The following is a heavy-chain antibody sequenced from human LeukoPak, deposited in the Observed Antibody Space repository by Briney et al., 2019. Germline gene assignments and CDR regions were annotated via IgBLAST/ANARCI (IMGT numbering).Heavy chain of an antibody. CDR1: GYTFTHYD. Sequence: ASVKVSCKASGYTFTHYDINWVRQATAQGLEWLGWMNPNSGNTGYAQKFQGRVTITRNTSISTAYMELSSLRSEDTAVYYCARAPVWTGYYYYMDVWGKGTTVTVSS. J-gene: IGHJ6*03. D-gene: IGHD3/OR15-3a*01. CDR3: ARAPVWTGYYYYMDV. CDR2: MNPNSGNT. V-gene: IGHV1-8*03.